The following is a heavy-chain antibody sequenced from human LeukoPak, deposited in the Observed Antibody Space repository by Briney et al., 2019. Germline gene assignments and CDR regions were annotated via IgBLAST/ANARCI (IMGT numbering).Heavy chain of an antibody. D-gene: IGHD2-15*01. Sequence: GGSLRLSCAASGFTFSSYSMNWVRQAPGKALEWVSYISSSSSTIYYADSVKGRFTISRDDAKNSVYLQMNTLRDEDTAVYYCAREPRYCIGGNCYLNYYYAMDVWGQGTTVTVSS. CDR2: ISSSSSTI. CDR3: AREPRYCIGGNCYLNYYYAMDV. CDR1: GFTFSSYS. J-gene: IGHJ6*02. V-gene: IGHV3-48*02.